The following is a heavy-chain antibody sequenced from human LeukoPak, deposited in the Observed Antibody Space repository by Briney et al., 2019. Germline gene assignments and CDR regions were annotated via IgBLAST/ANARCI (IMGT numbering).Heavy chain of an antibody. V-gene: IGHV3-30*18. Sequence: SGGSLRLSCAASGFTFSSYGMQWVRQAPGKGLEWVAVISYDGSNKYYADSVKGRFTISRDNSKNTLYLQMNSLRAEDTAVYYCAKDLTDYDILTGHYWGQGTLVTVSS. J-gene: IGHJ4*02. D-gene: IGHD3-9*01. CDR1: GFTFSSYG. CDR3: AKDLTDYDILTGHY. CDR2: ISYDGSNK.